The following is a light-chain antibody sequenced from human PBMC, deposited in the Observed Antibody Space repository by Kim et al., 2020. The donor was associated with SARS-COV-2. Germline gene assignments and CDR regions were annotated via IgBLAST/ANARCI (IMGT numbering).Light chain of an antibody. CDR1: QRINID. Sequence: PGERAPLASRASQRINIDVAWYQQKPGRAPRRLIYDASKRVSGVPARFSGSGSGIDFALTINCLEPEDFAVYYCQQHATWPPALTFGGGTKVDIK. CDR2: DAS. V-gene: IGKV3-11*01. J-gene: IGKJ4*01. CDR3: QQHATWPPALT.